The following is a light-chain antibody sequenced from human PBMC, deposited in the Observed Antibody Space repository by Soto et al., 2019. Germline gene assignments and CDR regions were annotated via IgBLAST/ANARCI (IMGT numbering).Light chain of an antibody. J-gene: IGKJ2*01. CDR3: QQYGRSPYT. CDR2: GAS. CDR1: QSVSSSY. V-gene: IGKV3-20*01. Sequence: EIVLTQSPGTLSLSPGERATLSCRASQSVSSSYLAWYQQKPGQAPRLLISGASSRATGIPDRFSGSGSGTDFPLTISRLEPEDFAVYYCQQYGRSPYTFGQGTKLEIK.